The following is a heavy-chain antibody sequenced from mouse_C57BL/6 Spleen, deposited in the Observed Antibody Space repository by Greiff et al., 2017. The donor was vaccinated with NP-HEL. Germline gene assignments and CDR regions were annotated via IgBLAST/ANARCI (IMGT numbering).Heavy chain of an antibody. V-gene: IGHV1-81*01. CDR3: AREIYYGYDGYYYAMDY. CDR2: IYPRSGNT. Sequence: QVQLKESGAELARPGASVKLSCKASGYTFTSYGISWVKQRTGQGLEWIGEIYPRSGNTYYNEKFKGKATLTADKSSSTAYMELRSLTSEDSAVYFSAREIYYGYDGYYYAMDYWGQGTSVTVSS. J-gene: IGHJ4*01. D-gene: IGHD2-2*01. CDR1: GYTFTSYG.